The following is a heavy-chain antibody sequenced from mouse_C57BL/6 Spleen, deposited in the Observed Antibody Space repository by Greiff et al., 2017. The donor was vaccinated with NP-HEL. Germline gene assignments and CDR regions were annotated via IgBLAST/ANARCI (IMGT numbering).Heavy chain of an antibody. D-gene: IGHD1-1*01. CDR2: INPNNGGT. V-gene: IGHV1-18*01. J-gene: IGHJ1*03. CDR1: GYTFTDYN. Sequence: EVKLQESGPELVKPGASVKIPCKASGYTFTDYNMDWVKQSHGKSLEWIGDINPNNGGTIYNQKFKGKATLTVDKSSSTAYMELRSLTSEDTAVYYCARMGLRFRYWYFDVWGTGTTVTVSS. CDR3: ARMGLRFRYWYFDV.